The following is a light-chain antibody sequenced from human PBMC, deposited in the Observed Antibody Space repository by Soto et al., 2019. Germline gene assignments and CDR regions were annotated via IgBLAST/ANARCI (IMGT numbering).Light chain of an antibody. Sequence: QSALTQPASVSGSPGQSITISCTGTHSDVGSYNLVSWYQQHPGKAPKVIIYEVSARPSGVSDRFSGSKSGNTASLMISGLQAEDEADYYCCSYAGSTTQTYVFGSGTKLTVL. V-gene: IGLV2-23*02. CDR2: EVS. CDR3: CSYAGSTTQTYV. J-gene: IGLJ1*01. CDR1: HSDVGSYNL.